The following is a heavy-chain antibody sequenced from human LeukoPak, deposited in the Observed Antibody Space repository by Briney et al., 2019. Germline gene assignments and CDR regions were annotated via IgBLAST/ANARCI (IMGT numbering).Heavy chain of an antibody. Sequence: GGSLRLSCTASGFTFGDYAMSWFRQAPGKGLEWVGFIRSKAYGGTTEYAASVKGRFTISRDDSKSIAYLQMNNLKTEDTAVYYCTRVSSWKGIDYWGQGTLVTVSS. D-gene: IGHD6-13*01. V-gene: IGHV3-49*03. J-gene: IGHJ4*02. CDR1: GFTFGDYA. CDR2: IRSKAYGGTT. CDR3: TRVSSWKGIDY.